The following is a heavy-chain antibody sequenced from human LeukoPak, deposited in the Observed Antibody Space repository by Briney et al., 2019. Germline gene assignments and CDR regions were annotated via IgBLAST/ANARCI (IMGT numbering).Heavy chain of an antibody. CDR1: GGSISSSSYY. Sequence: SETLSLTCTVSGGSISSSSYYWGWIRQPPGKGLEWIGSIYYSGSTYYNPSLKSRVTISVDTSKNQFSLKLSSVTAADTAVYYCAKPGDTNYYFDYWGQETLVTVSS. J-gene: IGHJ4*02. CDR3: AKPGDTNYYFDY. D-gene: IGHD5-18*01. CDR2: IYYSGST. V-gene: IGHV4-39*07.